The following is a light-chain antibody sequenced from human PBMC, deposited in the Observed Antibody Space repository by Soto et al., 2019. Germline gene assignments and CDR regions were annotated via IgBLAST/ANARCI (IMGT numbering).Light chain of an antibody. CDR3: GSYTSSSTHV. J-gene: IGLJ1*01. Sequence: QSALTQPASVSGSPWQSITISCTGTSSDVGGYNYVSWYQQHPGKAPKLMIYDVSNRPSGVSNRFSGSKSGNTASLTISGLQAEDEADYYCGSYTSSSTHVFGTGTKSPS. CDR1: SSDVGGYNY. CDR2: DVS. V-gene: IGLV2-14*01.